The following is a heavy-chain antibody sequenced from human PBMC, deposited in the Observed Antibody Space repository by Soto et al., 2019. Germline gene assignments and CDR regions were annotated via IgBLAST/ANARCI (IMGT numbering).Heavy chain of an antibody. CDR2: ISSSSSYI. CDR3: ARDYSSHYCSSTSCYKEGYYYYGMDV. Sequence: NTGGSLRLSCAASGFTFSSYSMNWVRQAPGKGLEWVSSISSSSSYIYYADSVKGRFTISRDNAKNSLYLQMNSLRAEDTAVYYCARDYSSHYCSSTSCYKEGYYYYGMDVWGQGTTVTVSS. D-gene: IGHD2-2*02. J-gene: IGHJ6*02. V-gene: IGHV3-21*01. CDR1: GFTFSSYS.